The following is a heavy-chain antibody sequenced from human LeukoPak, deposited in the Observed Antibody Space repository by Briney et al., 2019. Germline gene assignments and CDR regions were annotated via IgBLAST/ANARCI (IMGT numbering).Heavy chain of an antibody. Sequence: GASVKVSCKASGYTFTSYGISWVRQAPGQGLEWMGWISAYNGNTNYAQKLQGRVTMTTDTSTNTAYMELRSLRSDDTAVYYCARGQGVYDSSGYYDYWGQGTLVTVSS. CDR2: ISAYNGNT. CDR1: GYTFTSYG. J-gene: IGHJ4*02. D-gene: IGHD3-22*01. V-gene: IGHV1-18*01. CDR3: ARGQGVYDSSGYYDY.